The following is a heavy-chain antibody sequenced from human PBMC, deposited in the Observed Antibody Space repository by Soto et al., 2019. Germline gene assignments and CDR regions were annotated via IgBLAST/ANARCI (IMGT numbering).Heavy chain of an antibody. V-gene: IGHV4-31*03. J-gene: IGHJ4*02. CDR2: ISYSGSS. D-gene: IGHD2-2*01. CDR3: ARATPAGSADF. Sequence: TLSLTCTVSGGSNIRDGYYWSWIRQHPGKGLEWIAYISYSGSSYSNPSLKSRVTISADTSKNQFSLRLTSVTAADTAVYFCARATPAGSADFWGQG. CDR1: GGSNIRDGYY.